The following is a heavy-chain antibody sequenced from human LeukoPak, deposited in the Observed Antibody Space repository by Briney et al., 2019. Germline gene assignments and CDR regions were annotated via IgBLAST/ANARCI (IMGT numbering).Heavy chain of an antibody. J-gene: IGHJ4*02. Sequence: PSETLSLTCAVYGGSFSGYYWSWIRQPPGKGLEWIGEINHSGSTNYNPSLKSRVTISVDTSKNQFSLKLSSVTAADTAVYYCASTRSVPAAIHYYFDYWGQGTLVTVSS. D-gene: IGHD2-2*01. CDR1: GGSFSGYY. V-gene: IGHV4-34*01. CDR2: INHSGST. CDR3: ASTRSVPAAIHYYFDY.